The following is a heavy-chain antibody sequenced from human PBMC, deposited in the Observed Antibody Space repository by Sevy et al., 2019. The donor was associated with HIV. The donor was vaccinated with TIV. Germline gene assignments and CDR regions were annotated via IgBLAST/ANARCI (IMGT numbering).Heavy chain of an antibody. J-gene: IGHJ4*02. CDR1: GDTFTNNY. CDR3: VRADPAQHFDS. V-gene: IGHV1-46*01. CDR2: IDPSAGNA. Sequence: ASVTVSCKASGDTFTNNYMHWVRQAPGQGLGWMGIIDPSAGNASYAQRFQGRVTMTRDTSTSTLYMDLNSLRSEDTAVYYCVRADPAQHFDSWGQGTLVTVSS.